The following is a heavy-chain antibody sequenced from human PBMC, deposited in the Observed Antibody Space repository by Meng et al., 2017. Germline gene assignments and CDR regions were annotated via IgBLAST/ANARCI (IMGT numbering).Heavy chain of an antibody. CDR2: IKPDGTMT. V-gene: IGHV3-74*01. CDR3: ARSDWFDP. CDR1: GFTFRNYW. J-gene: IGHJ5*02. Sequence: LVERGGCLCQSGASLTLSCTAFGFTFRNYWMHWVRQAPGKVLVWVSRIKPDGTMTVYADSVKGRFTTSRDNAKNTLYLQMNSLRSDDTVVYYCARSDWFDPWGQGTLVTVSS.